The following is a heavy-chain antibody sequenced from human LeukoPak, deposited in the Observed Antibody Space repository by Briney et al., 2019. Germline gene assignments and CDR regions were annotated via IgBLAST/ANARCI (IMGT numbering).Heavy chain of an antibody. CDR2: IYNDGST. Sequence: SGTLSLTCTVSGGSISSYYWTWIRQSPGKGLEWIGYIYNDGSTNLNPSLKSRVTISVDTSKNQFSLKLSSVTAADTAVYYCARGYGGNSGVGFDYWGQGTLVTVPS. CDR3: ARGYGGNSGVGFDY. D-gene: IGHD4-23*01. CDR1: GGSISSYY. V-gene: IGHV4-59*08. J-gene: IGHJ4*02.